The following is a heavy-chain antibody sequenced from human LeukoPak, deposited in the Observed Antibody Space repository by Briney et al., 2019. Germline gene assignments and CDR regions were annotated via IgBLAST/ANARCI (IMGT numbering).Heavy chain of an antibody. D-gene: IGHD4-17*01. CDR1: GFTFSSYA. Sequence: PGGSLRLSCAASGFTFSSYAMHWVRQAPGKGLEYVSAVTSNGGRTYYADSVKGRFTISRDNSKNTLYLQMGSLRAEDMAVYYCARLGNGDYATDYWGQGTQVTVSS. J-gene: IGHJ4*02. V-gene: IGHV3-64*02. CDR2: VTSNGGRT. CDR3: ARLGNGDYATDY.